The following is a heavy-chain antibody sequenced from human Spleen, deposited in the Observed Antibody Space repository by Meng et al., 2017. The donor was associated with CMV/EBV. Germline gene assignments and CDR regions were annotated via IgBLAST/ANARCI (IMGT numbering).Heavy chain of an antibody. J-gene: IGHJ2*01. Sequence: SGGCLVLQRGSLSSSFAPLASTLCSTSMAWVRKLPGKGLGGVSVLFSVSSTYYADSLKGRFTISRDNSKNTLCLQMNSLRAEDTAVYYCAREGVAVGYFDLWGRGTLVTVSS. CDR2: LFSVSST. D-gene: IGHD6-19*01. CDR3: AREGVAVGYFDL. CDR1: ASTLCSTS. V-gene: IGHV3-66*01.